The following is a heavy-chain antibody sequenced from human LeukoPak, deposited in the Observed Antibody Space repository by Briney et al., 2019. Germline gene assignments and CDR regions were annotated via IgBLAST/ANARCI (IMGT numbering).Heavy chain of an antibody. CDR3: ASSITISDYMDV. D-gene: IGHD3-3*01. V-gene: IGHV3-21*01. CDR2: ISSSSSYI. CDR1: GFTFSSYS. J-gene: IGHJ6*03. Sequence: PGGSLRLSCAASGFTFSSYSMSWVRQAPGKGLEWVSSISSSSSYIYYADSVKGRFTISRDNAKNSLYLQMNSLRAEDTAVYYCASSITISDYMDVWGKGTTVTVSS.